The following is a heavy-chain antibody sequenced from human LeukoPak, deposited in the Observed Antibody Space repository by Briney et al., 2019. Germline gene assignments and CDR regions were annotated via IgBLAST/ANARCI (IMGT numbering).Heavy chain of an antibody. J-gene: IGHJ3*02. CDR2: ISGSGGST. V-gene: IGHV3-23*01. CDR1: GFTFSSYA. CDR3: AKRTGTTNAFDI. Sequence: GGSLRLSCAASGFTFSSYALSWVRQAPGKGLEWVSVISGSGGSTYYADSVKGRFTISRDNSKNTLYLQLNSLRAEDTAVYYCAKRTGTTNAFDIWGQGTMVTVSS. D-gene: IGHD1-1*01.